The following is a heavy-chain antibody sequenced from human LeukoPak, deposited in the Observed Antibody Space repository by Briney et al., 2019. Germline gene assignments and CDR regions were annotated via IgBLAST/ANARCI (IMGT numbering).Heavy chain of an antibody. Sequence: SGKVSCKASGGTFSSYAISWVRQAPGQGLEWMGGIIPIFGTANYAQKLQGRVTMTTDTSTSTAYMELRSLRSDDTAVYYCARVVMVVAATWGYGMDVWGQGTTVTVSS. J-gene: IGHJ6*02. V-gene: IGHV1-69*05. CDR3: ARVVMVVAATWGYGMDV. CDR2: IIPIFGTA. CDR1: GGTFSSYA. D-gene: IGHD2-15*01.